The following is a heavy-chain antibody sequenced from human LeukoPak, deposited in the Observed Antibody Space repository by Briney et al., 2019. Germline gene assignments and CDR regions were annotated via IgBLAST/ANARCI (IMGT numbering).Heavy chain of an antibody. J-gene: IGHJ4*02. Sequence: PGGSLRLSCAASGFTFSSYAMSWVRQSPGKGLEGVSSISGSGGSTYYADSVKGRFTISRDSSKNTLYLQMNSLRAEDTAVYYCAKDRVYDSSGQIDYWGQGTLVTVSS. CDR3: AKDRVYDSSGQIDY. CDR2: ISGSGGST. CDR1: GFTFSSYA. V-gene: IGHV3-23*01. D-gene: IGHD3-22*01.